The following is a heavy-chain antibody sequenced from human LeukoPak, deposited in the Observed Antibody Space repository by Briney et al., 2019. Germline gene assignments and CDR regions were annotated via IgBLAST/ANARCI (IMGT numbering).Heavy chain of an antibody. CDR3: ARHPSWKRDGSGSYYETIDY. Sequence: GRSLRLSCAASKFTFSSYGMHWVRQAPGKGLDWVAVISYNGSHKYYADSVKDRFTISRDNSKNTLFLQMNSLKTEDTAVYYCARHPSWKRDGSGSYYETIDYWGQGTLVTVSS. CDR1: KFTFSSYG. V-gene: IGHV3-30*03. J-gene: IGHJ4*02. CDR2: ISYNGSHK. D-gene: IGHD3-10*01.